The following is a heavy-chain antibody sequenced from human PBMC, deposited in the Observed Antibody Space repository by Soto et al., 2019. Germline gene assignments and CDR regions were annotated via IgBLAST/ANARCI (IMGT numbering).Heavy chain of an antibody. CDR1: GFTFSSYA. CDR3: ARAPGSDYDILTGYYPYYYGMDV. D-gene: IGHD3-9*01. V-gene: IGHV3-30-3*01. Sequence: GGSLRLSCAASGFTFSSYAMHWVRQAPGKGLEWVAVISYDGSNKYYADSVKGRFTISRDNSKNTLYLQMNSLRAEDTAVYYCARAPGSDYDILTGYYPYYYGMDVWGQGTTVTVSS. CDR2: ISYDGSNK. J-gene: IGHJ6*02.